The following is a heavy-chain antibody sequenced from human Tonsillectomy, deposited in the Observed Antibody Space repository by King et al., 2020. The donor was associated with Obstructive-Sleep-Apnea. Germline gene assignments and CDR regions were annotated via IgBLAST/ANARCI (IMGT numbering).Heavy chain of an antibody. Sequence: VQLVESGGGLVRPGKSLRLSCAASGFSFSTYGMHWVRQAPGKGLEWVAVISSEGRSKHYAESVRGRFTISRDNAVTTLYLQMDGLRPEDTAFYFCAKPGGVRYYFDSWGQGSLVTVSS. CDR1: GFSFSTYG. V-gene: IGHV3-30*18. D-gene: IGHD3-3*01. CDR2: ISSEGRSK. J-gene: IGHJ4*02. CDR3: AKPGGVRYYFDS.